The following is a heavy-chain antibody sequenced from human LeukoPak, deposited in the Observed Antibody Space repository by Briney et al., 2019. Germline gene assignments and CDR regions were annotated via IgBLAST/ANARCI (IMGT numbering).Heavy chain of an antibody. CDR2: MNPNSGNT. V-gene: IGHV1-8*01. Sequence: GASVKVSCKASGYTFTSYDINWVRQATGQGLEWMGWMNPNSGNTGYAQKFQGRVTMTRNTSISTAYMELSSLRSEDTAVYYCARILSSGWYGYYYYYGMDVWGQGTTVTVSS. J-gene: IGHJ6*02. CDR3: ARILSSGWYGYYYYYGMDV. D-gene: IGHD6-19*01. CDR1: GYTFTSYD.